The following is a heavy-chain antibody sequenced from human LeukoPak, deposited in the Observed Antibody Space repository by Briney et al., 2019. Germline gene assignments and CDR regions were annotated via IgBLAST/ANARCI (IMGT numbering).Heavy chain of an antibody. Sequence: GGSLRLSCAASGFTFSSYSMNWVRQAPGKGLEWVSTITSHNNIYYADSVKGRFTISRDNAENSLYLQMNSLGAEDTAVYYCARERGPHRWELHIWGQGTMVTVSS. CDR1: GFTFSSYS. D-gene: IGHD1-26*01. J-gene: IGHJ3*02. V-gene: IGHV3-21*01. CDR3: ARERGPHRWELHI. CDR2: ITSHNNI.